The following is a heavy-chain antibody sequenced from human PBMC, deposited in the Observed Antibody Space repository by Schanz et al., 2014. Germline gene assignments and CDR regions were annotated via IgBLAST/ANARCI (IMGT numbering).Heavy chain of an antibody. V-gene: IGHV4-39*01. Sequence: LQLQESGPGLVKPSETLSLTCTVSGGSISSGESYWGWIRQSPEEGLQYIGSVYFSGTTAYSPSLKGRVTISVDTSKNQFSLMLTSVTAADTAVYFCARHGGYYDVLNSFDIWGQGTLVTVSS. J-gene: IGHJ5*02. CDR1: GGSISSGESY. D-gene: IGHD3-16*01. CDR2: VYFSGTT. CDR3: ARHGGYYDVLNSFDI.